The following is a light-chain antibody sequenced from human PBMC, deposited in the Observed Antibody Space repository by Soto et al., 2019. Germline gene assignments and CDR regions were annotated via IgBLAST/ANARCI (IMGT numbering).Light chain of an antibody. Sequence: SYELTQPLSVSVALGQTARLTCGGNNIGSKNVHWYQHKPGQAPVLVIYRDVNRPSGIPERFSGSNSVNTATLTISRAQAGDEADDYCQVWDSSTAAWVFGGGTKLTVL. CDR1: NIGSKN. CDR3: QVWDSSTAAWV. CDR2: RDV. J-gene: IGLJ3*02. V-gene: IGLV3-9*01.